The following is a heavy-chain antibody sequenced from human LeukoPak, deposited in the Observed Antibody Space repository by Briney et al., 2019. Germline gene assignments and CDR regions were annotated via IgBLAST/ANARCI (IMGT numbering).Heavy chain of an antibody. V-gene: IGHV3-23*01. J-gene: IGHJ4*02. CDR1: AFTSTTSG. CDR3: VRGRPHFTPRVVFIEGLDY. Sequence: SGGSLRFSRAGSAFTSTTSGMTWVRQAPGNWLEWISSIIDSGARTYTAESVRGRFTISRDSSKNILFLQMNSLRAQDTAVYYCVRGRPHFTPRVVFIEGLDYWGPGNLVTVSS. D-gene: IGHD2-15*01. CDR2: IIDSGART.